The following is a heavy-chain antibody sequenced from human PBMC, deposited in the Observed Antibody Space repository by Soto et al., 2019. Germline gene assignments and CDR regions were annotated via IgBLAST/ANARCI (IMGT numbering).Heavy chain of an antibody. CDR3: ARNAMKLLRAQDNRFDP. Sequence: TLSLTCAVSGGSLGRCGISWTGIRQPPGKGLEWIGYIYHSGSTYSNPSLKSRVTISVDRSKNQFSLKLSSVPAADTAVYYCARNAMKLLRAQDNRFDPCGQGTLVTVSS. CDR2: IYHSGST. J-gene: IGHJ5*02. V-gene: IGHV4-30-2*01. D-gene: IGHD3-10*01. CDR1: GGSLGRCGIS.